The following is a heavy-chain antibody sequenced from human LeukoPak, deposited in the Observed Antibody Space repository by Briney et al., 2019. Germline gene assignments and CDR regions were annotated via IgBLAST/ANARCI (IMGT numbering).Heavy chain of an antibody. D-gene: IGHD2/OR15-2a*01. Sequence: GGSLRLSCAASGFTFSSYEMNWVRQAPGKGLEWVSYISSSGSTIYYADSVKGRFTISRDNAKNSLYLQMNSLRAEDTAVYYCARLFLRPPYFDYWGQGTLVTVSS. CDR3: ARLFLRPPYFDY. V-gene: IGHV3-48*03. CDR2: ISSSGSTI. CDR1: GFTFSSYE. J-gene: IGHJ4*02.